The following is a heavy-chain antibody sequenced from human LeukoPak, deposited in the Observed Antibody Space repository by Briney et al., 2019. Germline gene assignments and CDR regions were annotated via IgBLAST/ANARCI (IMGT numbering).Heavy chain of an antibody. J-gene: IGHJ4*02. D-gene: IGHD3-9*01. V-gene: IGHV3-74*01. CDR2: INSDGRST. CDR3: VRGADTGYSSDS. Sequence: GGSLRLSCVASGFTFSRYWMHWVRQAPGKGLVWVSRINSDGRSTNYADSVKGRFSISRGNAENTLYLQMNSLRVEDTAVYYCVRGADTGYSSDSWGQGTLVTVSS. CDR1: GFTFSRYW.